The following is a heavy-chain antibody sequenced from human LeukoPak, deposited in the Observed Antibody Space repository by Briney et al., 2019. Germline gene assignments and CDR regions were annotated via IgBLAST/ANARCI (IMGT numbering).Heavy chain of an antibody. CDR2: ISGSGDWA. D-gene: IGHD2-15*01. CDR1: GFTFSSYA. CDR3: ATRDPCSGGSCYGLGY. V-gene: IGHV3-23*01. J-gene: IGHJ4*02. Sequence: GGSLRLSCAASGFTFSSYAMNWVRQAPEKGLEWVSTISGSGDWAQYADSVKGRFTISRDNSKNTLHLVMNSLRAEDTAVYYCATRDPCSGGSCYGLGYWGQGTLVTVSS.